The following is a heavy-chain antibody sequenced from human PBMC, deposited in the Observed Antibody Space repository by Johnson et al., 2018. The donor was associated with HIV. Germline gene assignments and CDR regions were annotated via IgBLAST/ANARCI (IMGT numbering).Heavy chain of an antibody. V-gene: IGHV3-33*03. Sequence: QVQLVESGGGVVQPGRSLRLSCAASGFTFSSYGMHWVRQAPGKGLEWVAVIWYDGNNKYYADSVKGRFTISRDNAKNTLYLQMNSLRGDDTAIYYCQKHNYGNDVSRAVDIWGQGTMVTVSS. D-gene: IGHD4-11*01. J-gene: IGHJ3*02. CDR1: GFTFSSYG. CDR2: IWYDGNNK. CDR3: QKHNYGNDVSRAVDI.